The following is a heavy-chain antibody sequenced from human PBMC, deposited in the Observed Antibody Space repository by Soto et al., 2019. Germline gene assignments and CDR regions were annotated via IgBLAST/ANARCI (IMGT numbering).Heavy chain of an antibody. CDR2: MNPNSGNT. CDR3: ARYYYDSSGYYYDWFDP. CDR1: GYTFTSYD. D-gene: IGHD3-22*01. V-gene: IGHV1-8*01. Sequence: ASVKVSCKASGYTFTSYDINWVRQAPGQGLEWMGWMNPNSGNTGYAQKFQGRVTMTRNTSISTAYMELSSLRSEDTAVYYCARYYYDSSGYYYDWFDPWGQGTLVTVSS. J-gene: IGHJ5*02.